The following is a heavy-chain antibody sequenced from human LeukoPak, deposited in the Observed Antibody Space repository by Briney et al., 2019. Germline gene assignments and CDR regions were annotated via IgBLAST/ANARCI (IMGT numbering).Heavy chain of an antibody. CDR1: GFTFSSYA. V-gene: IGHV3-30-3*01. D-gene: IGHD3-3*01. CDR3: ARDHLDFWSGGRYGMDV. CDR2: ISYDGSNK. J-gene: IGHJ6*02. Sequence: GGSLRLSCAASGFTFSSYAMNWVRQAPGKGLEWVALISYDGSNKNYADSVKGRFTISRDNSKNTLYLQMNSLRAEDTAVYYCARDHLDFWSGGRYGMDVWGQGTTVTVSS.